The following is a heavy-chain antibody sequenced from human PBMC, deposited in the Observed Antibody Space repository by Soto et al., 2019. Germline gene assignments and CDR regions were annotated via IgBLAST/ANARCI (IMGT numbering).Heavy chain of an antibody. V-gene: IGHV3-30-3*01. CDR3: ERDLGYSYPTHSFDY. D-gene: IGHD5-18*01. Sequence: QVQLVESGGGVVQPGRSLRLSCAASGFTFSSYAMHWVRQAPGKGLEWVAVISYDGSNKYYADSVKGRFTISRDNSKNTLYLQMNSLRAEDTAVYYCERDLGYSYPTHSFDYWGQGTLVTVSS. CDR2: ISYDGSNK. J-gene: IGHJ4*02. CDR1: GFTFSSYA.